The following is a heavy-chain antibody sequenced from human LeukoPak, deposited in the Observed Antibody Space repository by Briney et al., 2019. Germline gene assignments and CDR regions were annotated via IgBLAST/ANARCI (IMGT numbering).Heavy chain of an antibody. CDR2: ITGSSSDI. J-gene: IGHJ3*02. CDR1: GFTFSSYS. V-gene: IGHV3-48*01. D-gene: IGHD3-22*01. Sequence: GGSLRLSCAASGFTFSSYSMNWVRQAPGKGLEWVSYITGSSSDIYYADSVKGRLTISRDNAKNSLFLQMSSLRAEDTAVYYCARDNYYDSRSAFDIWGQGTMVTVSS. CDR3: ARDNYYDSRSAFDI.